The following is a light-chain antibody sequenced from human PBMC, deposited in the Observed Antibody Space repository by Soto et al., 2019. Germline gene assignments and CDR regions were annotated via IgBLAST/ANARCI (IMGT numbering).Light chain of an antibody. J-gene: IGKJ1*01. CDR1: QSINSW. CDR3: QQYSSYFLT. CDR2: KAS. V-gene: IGKV1-5*03. Sequence: DSELTPSASALFKSVGDRVIITCRASQSINSWLAWYQQKPGKAPRLLIYKASSLESGVPSRFSGSGSGTEFTLTISSLQPDDFATYYCQQYSSYFLTFGPGTKVDI.